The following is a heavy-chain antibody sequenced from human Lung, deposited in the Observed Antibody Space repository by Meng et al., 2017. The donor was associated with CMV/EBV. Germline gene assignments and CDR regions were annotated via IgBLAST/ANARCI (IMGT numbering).Heavy chain of an antibody. Sequence: ESLKISCTVSGGSISNYYWSWIRQPPGKGLEWIGYIYYTGSTNSNPSLKSRVTISIDTSKNQFSLKLISVTAADTAMYYCSATALVRGIRGTYFQHWGQGXVVTVSS. J-gene: IGHJ1*01. CDR1: GGSISNYY. D-gene: IGHD3-10*01. CDR3: SATALVRGIRGTYFQH. V-gene: IGHV4-59*01. CDR2: IYYTGST.